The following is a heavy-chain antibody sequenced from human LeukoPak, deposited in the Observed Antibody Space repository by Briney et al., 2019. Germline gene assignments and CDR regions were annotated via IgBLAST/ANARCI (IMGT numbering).Heavy chain of an antibody. V-gene: IGHV5-51*01. CDR1: GYTFISYW. D-gene: IGHD6-19*01. CDR3: ARGLGTTMAGTAFDY. Sequence: KHGESLKISCEGSGYTFISYWIGWVRQMPGKGLEWMGVIYPADSDTRYSPSFQGQVTFSADKSISTAYLQWSSLKASDTAMYYCARGLGTTMAGTAFDYWGQGTQVIVSS. CDR2: IYPADSDT. J-gene: IGHJ4*02.